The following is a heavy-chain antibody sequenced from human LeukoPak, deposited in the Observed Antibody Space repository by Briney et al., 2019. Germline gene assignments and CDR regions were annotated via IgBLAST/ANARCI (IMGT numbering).Heavy chain of an antibody. CDR1: GYSISSGYY. D-gene: IGHD2-2*01. J-gene: IGHJ4*02. Sequence: SETLSLTCAVSGYSISSGYYWGWIRQPPGKGLGWIGSIYHSGSTYYNPSLKSRVTISVDTSKNQFSLKLSSVTAADTAVYYCARHFPQLPHIDYWGQGTLVTVSS. CDR2: IYHSGST. V-gene: IGHV4-38-2*01. CDR3: ARHFPQLPHIDY.